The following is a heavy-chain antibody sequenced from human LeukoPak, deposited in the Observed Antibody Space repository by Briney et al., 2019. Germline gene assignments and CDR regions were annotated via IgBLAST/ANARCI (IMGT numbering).Heavy chain of an antibody. J-gene: IGHJ4*02. V-gene: IGHV3-23*01. CDR1: GFTFSSYA. Sequence: GGSLRLSCAASGFTFSSYAMSWVRQAPGKGLEWVSAISGSGGSTYYADSVKGRFTISRDNSKNTLYLQMNSLRAEDTAVYYCAKDLGYCSSTSCYPNTFDYWGQGTLVTVSS. CDR2: ISGSGGST. CDR3: AKDLGYCSSTSCYPNTFDY. D-gene: IGHD2-2*01.